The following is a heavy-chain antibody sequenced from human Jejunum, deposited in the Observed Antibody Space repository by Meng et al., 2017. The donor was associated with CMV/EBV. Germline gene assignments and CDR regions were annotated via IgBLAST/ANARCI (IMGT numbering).Heavy chain of an antibody. J-gene: IGHJ5*02. CDR2: MIRIHGTP. CDR3: AGETGLGSPNFYNTGNWFDP. V-gene: IGHV1-69*08. Sequence: RWLRKDPGKGPEWMGRMIRIHGTPNYAQKFQGRVTISADKDTSTVYMELNSLSPEDTAVYYCAGETGLGSPNFYNTGNWFDPWGQGTLVTVSS. D-gene: IGHD2/OR15-2a*01.